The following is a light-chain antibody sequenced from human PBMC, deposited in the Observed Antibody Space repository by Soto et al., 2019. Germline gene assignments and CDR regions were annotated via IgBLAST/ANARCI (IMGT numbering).Light chain of an antibody. CDR2: KAS. V-gene: IGKV1-6*01. CDR1: QGIRND. CDR3: QQYSTYPIT. J-gene: IGKJ5*01. Sequence: AIQMTQSPSSLSASVGDRVTITCRASQGIRNDLGWYQQKPGKAPKLLIYKASNLESGLPSRFTGSGSGTEFTLTISSLQSDDFATYYCQQYSTYPITFGQGTRLEIK.